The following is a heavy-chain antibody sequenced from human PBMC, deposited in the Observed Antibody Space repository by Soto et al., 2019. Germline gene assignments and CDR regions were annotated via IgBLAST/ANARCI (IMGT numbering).Heavy chain of an antibody. CDR1: GFTFSVSA. D-gene: IGHD2-8*01. CDR2: VRSKGNNYAT. J-gene: IGHJ3*01. V-gene: IGHV3-73*01. Sequence: EVQLVESGGVLVQPGESLKLSCAASGFTFSVSAMHWVRQASGKGLEWVGRVRSKGNNYATAYAESVRGRFTISRDDSKTTAYLQMNSLKTEDTAVYYCTRQDPVNAVENDALDFWGQGTMVTVSS. CDR3: TRQDPVNAVENDALDF.